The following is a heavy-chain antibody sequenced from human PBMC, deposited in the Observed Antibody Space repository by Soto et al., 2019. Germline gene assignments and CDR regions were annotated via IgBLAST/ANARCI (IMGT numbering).Heavy chain of an antibody. CDR1: GGSFSGYY. Sequence: SETLSLTCAVYGGSFSGYYWSWIRQPPGKGLEWIGEINHSGSTNYNPSLKSRVTISVDTSKNQFSLKLSSVTAADTAVYYCARGGRGYYYYYGMDVWGQGTTVTSP. CDR2: INHSGST. D-gene: IGHD3-10*01. J-gene: IGHJ6*02. V-gene: IGHV4-34*01. CDR3: ARGGRGYYYYYGMDV.